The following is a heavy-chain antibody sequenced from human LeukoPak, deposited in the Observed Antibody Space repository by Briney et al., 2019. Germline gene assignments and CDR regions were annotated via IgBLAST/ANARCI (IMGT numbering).Heavy chain of an antibody. Sequence: SVKVSCKASGGTFNSYAISWVRQAPGQGLEWMGGIIPIFGTANYAQKFQGRVTITADESTSTAYMELSSLRSEDTAVYYCARGAVRGVISPGDVWGQGTPVTVSS. D-gene: IGHD3-10*01. CDR1: GGTFNSYA. CDR3: ARGAVRGVISPGDV. J-gene: IGHJ6*02. V-gene: IGHV1-69*13. CDR2: IIPIFGTA.